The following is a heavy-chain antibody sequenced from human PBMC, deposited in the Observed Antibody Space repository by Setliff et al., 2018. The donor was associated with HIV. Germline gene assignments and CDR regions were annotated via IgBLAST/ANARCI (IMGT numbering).Heavy chain of an antibody. D-gene: IGHD3-10*01. CDR3: ARDQGHGSFGYFGP. CDR1: GGSISSGSYY. Sequence: PSETLSLTCTVSGGSISSGSYYWSWIRQPAGKGLEWIGHIYTSGSTNYNPSLKSRVTISVDTSKNQLSLKLSSVTAADTAVYYCARDQGHGSFGYFGPWGQGTQVTVSS. V-gene: IGHV4-61*09. CDR2: IYTSGST. J-gene: IGHJ5*02.